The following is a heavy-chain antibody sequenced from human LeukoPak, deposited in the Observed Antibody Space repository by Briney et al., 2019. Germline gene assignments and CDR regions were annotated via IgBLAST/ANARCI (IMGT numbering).Heavy chain of an antibody. CDR1: GGSISSYY. CDR3: ARAGALNTIFGMVDN. Sequence: SETLSLTCTVSGGSISSYYWSWIRQPPGKGLEWIGYIYYSGSTYYNPSLKSRVSISLDTSKHQFSLKLTSVTAADTAVYYCARAGALNTIFGMVDNWGQGTLVTVSS. V-gene: IGHV4-30-4*01. J-gene: IGHJ4*02. D-gene: IGHD3-3*01. CDR2: IYYSGST.